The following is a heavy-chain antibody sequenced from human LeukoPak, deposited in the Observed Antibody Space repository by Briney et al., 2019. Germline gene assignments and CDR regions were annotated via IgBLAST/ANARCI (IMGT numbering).Heavy chain of an antibody. CDR2: INPKSGAT. J-gene: IGHJ4*02. Sequence: ASVKVSCKASGSTFSDYYLHWVRQAPGQGLEWMGSINPKSGATTYAQKFQGRVSMTRYTSIITAYLELSRLTSDDTAVYYCQQLTRGYWGQGTLVTVSS. D-gene: IGHD1-1*01. CDR1: GSTFSDYY. CDR3: QQLTRGY. V-gene: IGHV1-2*02.